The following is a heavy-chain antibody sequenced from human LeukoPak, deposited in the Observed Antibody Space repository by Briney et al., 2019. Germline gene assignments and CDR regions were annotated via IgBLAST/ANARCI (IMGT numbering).Heavy chain of an antibody. CDR3: ARGYSYGFNY. CDR1: GFTFITYS. CDR2: ISSGSSTI. J-gene: IGHJ4*02. V-gene: IGHV3-48*02. D-gene: IGHD5-18*01. Sequence: GGSLRLSCAASGFTFITYSMNWVRQPPGKGLEWVSYISSGSSTIYYADSVKGRFTISRDNAKNSLYLQMNSLRDEDTAVYYCARGYSYGFNYWGQGTLVTVSS.